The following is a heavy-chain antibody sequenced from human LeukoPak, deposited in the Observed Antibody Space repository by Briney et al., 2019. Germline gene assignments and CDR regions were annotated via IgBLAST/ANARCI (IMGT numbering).Heavy chain of an antibody. CDR1: GGSFSGYY. V-gene: IGHV4-34*01. Sequence: SETLSLTCAVYGGSFSGYYWSWIRQPPGKGLEWIGEINHSGSTNYNPSLKSRVTISVDTSKNQFSLKLSSVTAADTAVYCCGRQVRELWFRSYFDYWGQGTLVTVSS. CDR3: GRQVRELWFRSYFDY. CDR2: INHSGST. D-gene: IGHD5-18*01. J-gene: IGHJ4*02.